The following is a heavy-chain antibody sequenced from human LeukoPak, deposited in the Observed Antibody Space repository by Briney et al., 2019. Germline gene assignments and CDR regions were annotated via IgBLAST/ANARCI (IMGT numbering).Heavy chain of an antibody. CDR1: GFTFSDYY. Sequence: GGSLRLSCAASGFTFSDYYMSWIRQAPGKGLECVSYISSSGSTIYYADSVKGRFTISRDNAKNSLYLQMNSLRAEDTAVYYCARERTHMTTIDYWGQGTLVTVSS. CDR2: ISSSGSTI. D-gene: IGHD4-17*01. V-gene: IGHV3-11*04. CDR3: ARERTHMTTIDY. J-gene: IGHJ4*02.